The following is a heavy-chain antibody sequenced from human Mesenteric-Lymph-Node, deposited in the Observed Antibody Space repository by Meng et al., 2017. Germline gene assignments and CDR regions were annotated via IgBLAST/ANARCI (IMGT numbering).Heavy chain of an antibody. Sequence: GESLKISCAASGFTFTDYYMSWIRQAPGKGLEWLSYITSSGNTIYYADSVKGRFTISRDNTKNSLYLQMNSLSAEDTAVYYCARDSQRGYSSGWYDYWGQGTLVTVSS. CDR2: ITSSGNTI. D-gene: IGHD6-19*01. CDR1: GFTFTDYY. V-gene: IGHV3-11*01. J-gene: IGHJ4*02. CDR3: ARDSQRGYSSGWYDY.